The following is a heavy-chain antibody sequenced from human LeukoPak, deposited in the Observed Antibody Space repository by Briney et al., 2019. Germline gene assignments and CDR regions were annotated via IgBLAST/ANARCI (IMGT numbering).Heavy chain of an antibody. CDR3: ARVGSYCFEY. CDR2: IDYSGAT. Sequence: SETLSLTCTVSGGSISSFYWSWIRQPPGKGLEWIGYIDYSGATNYNPSLKSRVTMSVDTSKHQFSLKLSSVTAADTAVYYCARVGSYCFEYWGQGTLVTVSS. V-gene: IGHV4-59*01. D-gene: IGHD3-10*01. CDR1: GGSISSFY. J-gene: IGHJ4*02.